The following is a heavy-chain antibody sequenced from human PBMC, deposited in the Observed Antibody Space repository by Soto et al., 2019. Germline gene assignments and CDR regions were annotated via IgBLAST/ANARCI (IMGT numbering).Heavy chain of an antibody. D-gene: IGHD6-13*01. CDR2: IYPGDSDT. J-gene: IGHJ6*02. CDR1: GYSFTTYW. V-gene: IGHV5-51*01. Sequence: PGESLKISCKGSGYSFTTYWIGWVRQMPGKGLEGMVIIYPGDSDTRYSPSFQGQVTISADKSINTTYLQWSSLKASDTAIYYCARQAAAGKYYYAMNVWGQGTTVTVSS. CDR3: ARQAAAGKYYYAMNV.